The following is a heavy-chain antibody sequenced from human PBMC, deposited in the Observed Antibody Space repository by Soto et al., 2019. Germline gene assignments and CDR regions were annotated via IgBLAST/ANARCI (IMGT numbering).Heavy chain of an antibody. D-gene: IGHD3-22*01. CDR2: IWYDGSNK. CDR1: GFIFSSYG. CDR3: AREYYDTTGYWPFDY. V-gene: IGHV3-33*01. J-gene: IGHJ4*02. Sequence: TGGSLRLSCAASGFIFSSYGMHWVRQAPGKGLEWVAVIWYDGSNKYYADSVKGRFTISRDNTKNTLYLQMNSLRAEDTAVYYCAREYYDTTGYWPFDYWGQGTLVTVSS.